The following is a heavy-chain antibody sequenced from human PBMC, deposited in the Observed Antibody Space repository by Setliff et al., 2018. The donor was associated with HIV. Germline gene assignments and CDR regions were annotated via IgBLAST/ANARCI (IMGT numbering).Heavy chain of an antibody. CDR3: ARRGMWSYETGGNPTATFDY. CDR2: IYFSGTP. V-gene: IGHV4-39*01. D-gene: IGHD2-8*02. Sequence: SETLSLTCTVSDSGTYYWAWIRQPPGEGLEWVASIYFSGTPYYNPSLKNRVTISVDTSKNQFSLKLSSVTAADTAVYYCARRGMWSYETGGNPTATFDYWGQGVLVTVSS. J-gene: IGHJ4*02. CDR1: DSGTYY.